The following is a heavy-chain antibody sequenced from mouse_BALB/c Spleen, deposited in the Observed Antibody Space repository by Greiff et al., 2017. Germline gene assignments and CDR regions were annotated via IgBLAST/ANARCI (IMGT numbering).Heavy chain of an antibody. CDR2: ISSGSSTI. Sequence: DVMLVESGGGLVQPGGSRKLSCVASGFTFSSFGMHWVRQAPEKGLEWVAYISSGSSTIYYADTVKGRFTISRDNPKNTLFLQMTSLRSEDTAMYYCAREEDYFDYWGQGTTLTVSS. CDR3: AREEDYFDY. CDR1: GFTFSSFG. V-gene: IGHV5-17*02. J-gene: IGHJ2*01.